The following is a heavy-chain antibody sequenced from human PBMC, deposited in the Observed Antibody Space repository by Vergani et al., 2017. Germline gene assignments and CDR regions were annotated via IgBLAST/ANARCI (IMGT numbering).Heavy chain of an antibody. CDR2: INYNGRT. D-gene: IGHD2-8*01. CDR3: AKQSPYHVNGGDV. J-gene: IGHJ3*01. Sequence: QLQLQESGPGLVKPSETLSLTCPVSGDSISSSSYFWGWIRQPPGKGLEWIGSINYNGRTYYKPSLRSRVAKSVNTSKNQFSLEVTSVTAADTALYYCAKQSPYHVNGGDVWGEGTMVAVSS. V-gene: IGHV4-39*01. CDR1: GDSISSSSYF.